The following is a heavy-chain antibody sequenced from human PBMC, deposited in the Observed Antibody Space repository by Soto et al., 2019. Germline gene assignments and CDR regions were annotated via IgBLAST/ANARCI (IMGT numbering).Heavy chain of an antibody. D-gene: IGHD5-18*01. CDR3: ARRGYSDGSHNYYYYGMDV. Sequence: KASETLSLTCAVYGGSFSGYYWSWIRQPPGKGLEWIGEINHSGSTNYNPSLKSRVTISVDTSKDQFSLKLRSVTAADTAVYYCARRGYSDGSHNYYYYGMDVWGQGTTVTVSS. J-gene: IGHJ6*02. CDR2: INHSGST. V-gene: IGHV4-34*01. CDR1: GGSFSGYY.